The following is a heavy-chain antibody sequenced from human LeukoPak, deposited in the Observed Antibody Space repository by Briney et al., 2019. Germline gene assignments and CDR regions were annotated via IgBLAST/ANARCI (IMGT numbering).Heavy chain of an antibody. Sequence: GGSLRLSCVASGFTFSNYWMLWVRQAPGKGLMWVSLISTDGKSTRYAESVKGRFTISRDNAKNALYLQMDILRVEDTALYFCARDYQFIQEVWGQGTTVTVSS. J-gene: IGHJ6*02. CDR3: ARDYQFIQEV. V-gene: IGHV3-74*01. CDR1: GFTFSNYW. CDR2: ISTDGKST. D-gene: IGHD2-2*01.